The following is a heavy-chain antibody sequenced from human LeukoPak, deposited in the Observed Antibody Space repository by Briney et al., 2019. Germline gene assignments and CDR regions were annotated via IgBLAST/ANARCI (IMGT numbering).Heavy chain of an antibody. J-gene: IGHJ4*02. Sequence: SETLPLTCTVSGGSISSSAHYWGWIRQPPGKGLEWIGSIYYSGSTYYNSSFKSRVTISLDTSKNQFSMKLSSVTAADTAVYYCAREGSSSWYNFDYWGQGTLVTVSS. V-gene: IGHV4-39*02. D-gene: IGHD6-13*01. CDR3: AREGSSSWYNFDY. CDR2: IYYSGST. CDR1: GGSISSSAHY.